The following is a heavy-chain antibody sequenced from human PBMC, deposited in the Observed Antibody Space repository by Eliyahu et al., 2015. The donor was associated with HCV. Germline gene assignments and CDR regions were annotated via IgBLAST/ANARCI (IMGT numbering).Heavy chain of an antibody. J-gene: IGHJ6*02. CDR1: GFTFXDYY. Sequence: QVQLVESGGGLVKPGGSLRLSCAASGFTFXDYYXSWIRQAPGKGLEGVSYISSSGSTIYYADSVKGRFTISRDNAKNSLYLQMNSLRAEDTAVYYCARDSPSGWYTLGYYGMDVWGQGTTVTVSS. V-gene: IGHV3-11*01. D-gene: IGHD6-19*01. CDR3: ARDSPSGWYTLGYYGMDV. CDR2: ISSSGSTI.